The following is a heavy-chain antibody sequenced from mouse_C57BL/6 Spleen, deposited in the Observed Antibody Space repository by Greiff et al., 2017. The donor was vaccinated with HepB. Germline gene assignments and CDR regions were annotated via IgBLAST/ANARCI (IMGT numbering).Heavy chain of an antibody. J-gene: IGHJ3*01. Sequence: EVQLVESGGGLVKPGGSLKLSCAASGFTFSDYGMHWVRQDPEKGLEWVAYISSGSSTIYYADTVKGRFTISRDNAKNTLFLQMTSLRSEDTAMYYCASHGSNYDYATTSFAYWGQGTLVTVSA. D-gene: IGHD2-4*01. CDR2: ISSGSSTI. V-gene: IGHV5-17*01. CDR3: ASHGSNYDYATTSFAY. CDR1: GFTFSDYG.